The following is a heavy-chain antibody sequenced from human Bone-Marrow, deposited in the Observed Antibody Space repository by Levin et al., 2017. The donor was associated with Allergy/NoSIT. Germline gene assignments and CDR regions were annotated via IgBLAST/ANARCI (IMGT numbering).Heavy chain of an antibody. CDR3: VKDRVIPVGLFDY. Sequence: LSLTCEASGFIFPSYAMSWVRQAPGKGLEWVSAIRGSGDETYYTDSVKGRFTISRDNSKNTMSLQMNSLRAEDTAVYYCVKDRVIPVGLFDYWGLGTPVTVSS. CDR1: GFIFPSYA. J-gene: IGHJ4*02. V-gene: IGHV3-23*01. D-gene: IGHD2-2*01. CDR2: IRGSGDET.